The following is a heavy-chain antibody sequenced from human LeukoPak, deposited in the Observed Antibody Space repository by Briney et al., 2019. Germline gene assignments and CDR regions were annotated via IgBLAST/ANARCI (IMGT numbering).Heavy chain of an antibody. CDR3: ARDAVSYYYDSSGYPNWFDP. J-gene: IGHJ5*02. CDR1: GYTFTSYG. CDR2: ISAYNGNT. Sequence: ASVKVSCKASGYTFTSYGISWVRQAPGQGLEWMGWISAYNGNTNYAQKLQGRVTMTTDTSTSTAYMELRSLRSDDTAVYYCARDAVSYYYDSSGYPNWFDPWGQGTLVTVSS. V-gene: IGHV1-18*01. D-gene: IGHD3-22*01.